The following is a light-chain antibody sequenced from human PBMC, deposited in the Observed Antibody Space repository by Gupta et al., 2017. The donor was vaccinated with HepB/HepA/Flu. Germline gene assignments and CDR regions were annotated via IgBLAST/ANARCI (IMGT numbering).Light chain of an antibody. J-gene: IGKJ4*01. V-gene: IGKV2D-29*01. CDR1: QSLLYSRGKTY. Sequence: DVVLTQTPLSLSVTPGQPAYISCRSSQSLLYSRGKTYLYWYFQKSGQAPQLLIYEVSKRFSGVPDRFSGSGSGTDFTLDISRVEAEDVGFYFCMQTLRIPLTFGGGTNVEIK. CDR3: MQTLRIPLT. CDR2: EVS.